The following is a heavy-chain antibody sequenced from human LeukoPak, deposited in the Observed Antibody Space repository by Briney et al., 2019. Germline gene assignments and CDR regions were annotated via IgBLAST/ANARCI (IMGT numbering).Heavy chain of an antibody. J-gene: IGHJ5*02. CDR2: IKQDGSEK. V-gene: IGHV3-7*03. D-gene: IGHD2-15*01. CDR1: GFSVSNYC. CDR3: AKARYCSGGSCPIDP. Sequence: GGSLRLSCAASGFSVSNYCMSWVRQAPGKGLEWVANIKQDGSEKYYVDSVKGRFTISRDNAKNSLYLQMNSLRAEDTAVYYCAKARYCSGGSCPIDPWGQGTLVTVSS.